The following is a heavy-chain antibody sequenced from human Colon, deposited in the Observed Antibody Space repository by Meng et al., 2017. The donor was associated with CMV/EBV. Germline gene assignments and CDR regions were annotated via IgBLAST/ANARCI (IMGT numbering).Heavy chain of an antibody. CDR3: AILAVAAAGNAFDI. CDR1: GFTFNTYS. J-gene: IGHJ3*02. V-gene: IGHV3-21*04. D-gene: IGHD2-15*01. Sequence: GESLKISCAVSGFTFNTYSMNWVRQAPGKGLEWVSSISSSNNDMYYADSVKGRFIISRDNAKNSLYLQMNSLRVEDTAVYYCAILAVAAAGNAFDIWGQGTMVTVSS. CDR2: ISSSNNDM.